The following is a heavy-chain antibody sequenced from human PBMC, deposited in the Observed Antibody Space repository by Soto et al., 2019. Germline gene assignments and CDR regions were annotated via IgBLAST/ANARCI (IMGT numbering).Heavy chain of an antibody. CDR2: ISTTSFTI. D-gene: IGHD2-8*01. CDR3: ARDRCTTDRCYTHHFDV. Sequence: GGSLRLSCAASGFSFSTYNMDWVRQAPGKGPEWIAYISTTSFTIYYADSVKGRFTISRDNDRNSLYLEMNSLRDEDTAVYYCARDRCTTDRCYTHHFDVWGQGTTVTVSS. CDR1: GFSFSTYN. V-gene: IGHV3-48*02. J-gene: IGHJ6*02.